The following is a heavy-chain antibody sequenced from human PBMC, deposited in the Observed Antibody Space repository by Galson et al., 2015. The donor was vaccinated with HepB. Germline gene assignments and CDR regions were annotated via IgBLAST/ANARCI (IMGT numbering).Heavy chain of an antibody. CDR2: ISAYNGNT. CDR3: ARDSRWYNWNYAGPRTFDY. Sequence: SVKVSCKASGYTFTSYGISWVRQAPGQGLEWMGWISAYNGNTDYAQKLQGRVTMTTDTSTSTAYMELRSLRSDDTAVYYCARDSRWYNWNYAGPRTFDYWGQGTLVTVSS. V-gene: IGHV1-18*04. J-gene: IGHJ4*02. CDR1: GYTFTSYG. D-gene: IGHD1-7*01.